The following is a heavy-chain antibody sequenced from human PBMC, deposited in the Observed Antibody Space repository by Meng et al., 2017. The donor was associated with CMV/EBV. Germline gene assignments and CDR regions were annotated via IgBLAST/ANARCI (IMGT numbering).Heavy chain of an antibody. CDR1: GGSISSSGYY. V-gene: IGHV4-39*07. Sequence: SETLSLTCTVSGGSISSSGYYWGWIRQPPGKGLEWIGSIYYSGSTYYNPSLKSRVTISVDTSKNQFSLKLSSVTAADTAMYYCASSVKHITIFGVAKTNLNFDYWGQGTLVTVSS. D-gene: IGHD3-3*01. CDR2: IYYSGST. CDR3: ASSVKHITIFGVAKTNLNFDY. J-gene: IGHJ4*02.